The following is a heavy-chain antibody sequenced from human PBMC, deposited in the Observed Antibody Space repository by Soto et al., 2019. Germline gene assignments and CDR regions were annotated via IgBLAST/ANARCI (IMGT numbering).Heavy chain of an antibody. D-gene: IGHD5-12*01. V-gene: IGHV4-61*01. CDR2: IYSSGST. CDR1: GGSVSSGSYY. Sequence: QVQLQESGPGLVKPSETLSLTCTVSGGSVSSGSYYWSWIRQPPGKGLEWIGYIYSSGSTSYNPSLKSRVTISVDTSKHQFSLKLSSVTAADTAVYYCARDGDGYNYWGQGTRVTVSS. J-gene: IGHJ4*02. CDR3: ARDGDGYNY.